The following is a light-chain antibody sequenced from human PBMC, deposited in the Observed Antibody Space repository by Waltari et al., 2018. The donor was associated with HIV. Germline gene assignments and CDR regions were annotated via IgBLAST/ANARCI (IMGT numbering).Light chain of an antibody. CDR1: SSDVGNYNV. CDR3: CSYAGGSSYV. V-gene: IGLV2-23*02. Sequence: QSALTQPASVSASPGQSITISCTGTSSDVGNYNVVSWYRQFPDKAPQLLIFEVNKRPSGVSNRFSGSKSGNSASLTIAGLLADDEADYYCCSYAGGSSYVFGTGTKVTVL. CDR2: EVN. J-gene: IGLJ1*01.